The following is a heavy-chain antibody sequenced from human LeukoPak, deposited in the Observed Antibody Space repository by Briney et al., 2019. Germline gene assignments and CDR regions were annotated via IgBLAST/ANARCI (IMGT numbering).Heavy chain of an antibody. CDR1: GVSISSYS. CDR3: AREWEQRTYNWSDP. V-gene: IGHV4-4*07. CDR2: IYTSGST. D-gene: IGHD1-26*01. Sequence: PSETLSLTCTVSGVSISSYSWSWIRQPPGKGLEWIGRIYTSGSTTYNPSLKSRVTMSVDTSKNQFSLKLSSVSAADTAVYYCAREWEQRTYNWSDPWGQGTLVTVSS. J-gene: IGHJ5*02.